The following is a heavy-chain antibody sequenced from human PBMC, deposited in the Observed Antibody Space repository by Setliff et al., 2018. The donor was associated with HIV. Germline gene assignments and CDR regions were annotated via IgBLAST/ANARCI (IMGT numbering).Heavy chain of an antibody. CDR1: GYTFTSYG. V-gene: IGHV1-69*13. D-gene: IGHD3-22*01. Sequence: SVKVSCKTSGYTFTSYGISWVRQAPGQGLEWMGWIITIFGTPNYAQKFQGRVTITADESTSTAYMELSSLRSEDTAVYYCAGGGLGSSGYYYEGWYFDLWGRGTLVTVSS. J-gene: IGHJ2*01. CDR3: AGGGLGSSGYYYEGWYFDL. CDR2: IITIFGTP.